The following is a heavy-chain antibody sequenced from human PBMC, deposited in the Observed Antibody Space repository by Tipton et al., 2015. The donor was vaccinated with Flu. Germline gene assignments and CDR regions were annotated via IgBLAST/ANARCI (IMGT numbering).Heavy chain of an antibody. J-gene: IGHJ4*02. Sequence: SLRLSCAASGFTFSTNVMNWVRQAPGKGLEYVSAISSNGDSTYYADSVKGRFTISRDNSKNTLYLQMSSLKAEDTAVYYCVKGPTVTRRDYWGQGTLVTVSS. D-gene: IGHD4-11*01. CDR1: GFTFSTNV. CDR3: VKGPTVTRRDY. V-gene: IGHV3-64D*06. CDR2: ISSNGDST.